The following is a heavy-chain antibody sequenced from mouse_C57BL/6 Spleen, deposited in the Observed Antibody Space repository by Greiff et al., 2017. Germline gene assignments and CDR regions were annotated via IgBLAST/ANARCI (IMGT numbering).Heavy chain of an antibody. CDR3: ARRLGSSYDFDY. CDR1: GYTFTSYW. J-gene: IGHJ2*01. Sequence: QVQLKQPGAELVKPGASVKMSCKASGYTFTSYWITWVKQRPGQGLEWIGDIYPGSGSTNYNEKFKSKATLTVDTSSSTAYMQLSSLTSEDSAVYYCARRLGSSYDFDYWGQGTTLTVSS. D-gene: IGHD1-1*01. CDR2: IYPGSGST. V-gene: IGHV1-55*01.